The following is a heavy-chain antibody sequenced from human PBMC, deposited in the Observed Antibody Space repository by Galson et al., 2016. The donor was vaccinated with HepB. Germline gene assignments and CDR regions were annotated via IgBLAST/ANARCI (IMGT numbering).Heavy chain of an antibody. J-gene: IGHJ4*02. CDR3: ASRYCTSSSCYGFDY. Sequence: SVKVSCKASGGTFSRYIVSWVRQAPGQGLEWMGGIIPIFGTANYAQKLHGRVTITADESTSTAYMELSSLRAEDTAVYYCASRYCTSSSCYGFDYWGPGTLVTVSS. V-gene: IGHV1-69*13. CDR2: IIPIFGTA. D-gene: IGHD2-15*01. CDR1: GGTFSRYI.